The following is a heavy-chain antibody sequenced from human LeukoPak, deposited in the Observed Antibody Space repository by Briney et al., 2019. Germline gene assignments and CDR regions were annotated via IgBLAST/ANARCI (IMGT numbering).Heavy chain of an antibody. CDR1: GYNFNSYG. D-gene: IGHD4-17*01. Sequence: ASVEVSCKASGYNFNSYGISWVRQAPGQGLEWMGWINTYNRNTNYAQKHQGRVTMTTDASTSTAYMELRSLRSDDTAVYYCVRDGGVRGDYNPYYHYMDVWGKGTTVTVSS. V-gene: IGHV1-18*01. CDR3: VRDGGVRGDYNPYYHYMDV. J-gene: IGHJ6*03. CDR2: INTYNRNT.